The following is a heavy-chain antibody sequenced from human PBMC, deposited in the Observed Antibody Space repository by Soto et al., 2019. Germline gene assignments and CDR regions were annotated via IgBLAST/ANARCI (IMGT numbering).Heavy chain of an antibody. CDR1: GYTFTSYY. V-gene: IGHV1-46*03. D-gene: IGHD2-15*01. Sequence: ASVKVSCKASGYTFTSYYMHWVRQAPGQGLEWMGIINPSGGSTSYAQKFQGRVTMTRDTSTSTVYMELSSLRSEDTPVYYCARGVSSLRVAATLTVFDWFDPWGQGTLVTVSS. CDR2: INPSGGST. CDR3: ARGVSSLRVAATLTVFDWFDP. J-gene: IGHJ5*02.